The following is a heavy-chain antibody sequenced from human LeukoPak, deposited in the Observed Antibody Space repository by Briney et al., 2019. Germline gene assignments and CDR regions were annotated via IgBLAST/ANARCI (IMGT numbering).Heavy chain of an antibody. CDR2: ISSSGSTI. CDR3: ARGLGSGIHAFDI. V-gene: IGHV3-48*03. J-gene: IGHJ3*02. D-gene: IGHD3-10*01. Sequence: GGSLRLSCAASGFTFSSYEMNWVRQAPGKGLEWVSYISSSGSTIYYADSVKGRFTISRDNAKNSLYLQMNSLRAEDTAVYYCARGLGSGIHAFDIWGQGTMVTVSS. CDR1: GFTFSSYE.